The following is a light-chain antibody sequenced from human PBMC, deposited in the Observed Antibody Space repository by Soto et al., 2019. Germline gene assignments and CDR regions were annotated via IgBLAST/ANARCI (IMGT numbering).Light chain of an antibody. J-gene: IGLJ1*01. CDR3: TSYTSSGTYI. V-gene: IGLV2-14*03. CDR1: SSDVGSYNF. CDR2: DVN. Sequence: QSALTQPASVSGSPGQSITISCTGTSSDVGSYNFVSWYQHHPGKVPKLIIFDVNNRPSGISNRFSGSKSDNTASLTISGLQAEDEADYYCTSYTSSGTYILGTGTKLTVL.